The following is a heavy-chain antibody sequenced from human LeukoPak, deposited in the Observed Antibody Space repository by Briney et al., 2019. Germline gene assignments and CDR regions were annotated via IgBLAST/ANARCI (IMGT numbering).Heavy chain of an antibody. V-gene: IGHV1-2*02. J-gene: IGHJ5*02. D-gene: IGHD5/OR15-5a*01. CDR1: GYFFTGYH. CDR2: ISPDSGDT. CDR3: AGVRSTMKERTDP. Sequence: GASVKVACKASGYFFTGYHVQWMRQAPGPGLQWLGRISPDSGDTIYGQSFQGRVTLTRDRSSRTAYLELKWLTSADTAVDYCAGVRSTMKERTDPWGQGTPVTVSS.